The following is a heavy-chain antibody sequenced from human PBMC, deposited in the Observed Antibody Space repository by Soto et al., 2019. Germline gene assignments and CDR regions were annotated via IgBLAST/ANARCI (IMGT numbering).Heavy chain of an antibody. CDR2: IDGSGTTK. J-gene: IGHJ4*02. V-gene: IGHV3-48*03. Sequence: EVQLLESGGGLVQPGGSLRLSCGVSGFTFNDFEMDWVRQAPGKGLEWLAYIDGSGTTKQYADSVRGRFTISRDNPNTSLLLQMSSLSAADTAIYYGARGVGRLNYWGQGTLVTVSS. CDR3: ARGVGRLNY. D-gene: IGHD3-10*01. CDR1: GFTFNDFE.